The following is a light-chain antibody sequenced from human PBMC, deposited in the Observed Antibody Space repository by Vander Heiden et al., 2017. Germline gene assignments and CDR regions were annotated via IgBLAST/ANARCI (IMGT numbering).Light chain of an antibody. V-gene: IGLV1-44*01. CDR3: AAWDDSLTGWV. J-gene: IGLJ3*02. Sequence: QSVLTQPPSASGTPGQRVTISCSGSSSNIGRNTVNWYQQLPGTAPKVLIYDNNQRPSGIPDRFSGSKSGTSASLAISGLQYEDEADYYCAAWDDSLTGWVFGGGTKLTVL. CDR1: SSNIGRNT. CDR2: DNN.